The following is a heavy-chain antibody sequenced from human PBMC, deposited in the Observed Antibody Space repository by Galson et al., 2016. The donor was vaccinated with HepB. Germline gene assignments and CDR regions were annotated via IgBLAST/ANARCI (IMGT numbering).Heavy chain of an antibody. CDR3: ARQELGERSGFYDFDY. Sequence: SETLSLTCAVSGGSISSSYWWSWVRQPPGKGLEWIGEIYQSGSTNYNPSLKSRVTISVDTSKDQFSLRLTSVTAADTAVYYCARQELGERSGFYDFDYWGQGTRVTVSS. D-gene: IGHD3-3*01. CDR2: IYQSGST. J-gene: IGHJ4*02. CDR1: GGSISSSYW. V-gene: IGHV4-4*02.